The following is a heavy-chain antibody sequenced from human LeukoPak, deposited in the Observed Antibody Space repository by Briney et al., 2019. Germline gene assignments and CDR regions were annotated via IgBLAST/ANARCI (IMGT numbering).Heavy chain of an antibody. CDR3: TRPGSVFDY. D-gene: IGHD6-19*01. Sequence: GGSLRLSCAASGFTFSASTMHWVRQASGKGLEWVGHIRSKAYTYATGYAASVRGRFTISRDDSKNTAYLQMNSLKTEDTAVYYCTRPGSVFDYWGQGTLVTVSS. J-gene: IGHJ4*02. V-gene: IGHV3-73*01. CDR2: IRSKAYTYAT. CDR1: GFTFSAST.